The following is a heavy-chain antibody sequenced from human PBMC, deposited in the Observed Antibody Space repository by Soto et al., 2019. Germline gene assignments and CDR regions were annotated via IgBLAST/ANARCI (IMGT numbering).Heavy chain of an antibody. D-gene: IGHD3-16*02. V-gene: IGHV4-31*03. J-gene: IGHJ4*02. CDR1: GDSLTNGTYY. Sequence: QVQLQESGPGLVKPSQTLSLTCTVSGDSLTNGTYYWTWLRQHPGKGLEWIGYIYHSGRTNYNPSLRSRVSMSVDTSENQFSLNLSSVTAADTAVYFCAREDPPDISLFDYWGQGILVTVSS. CDR3: AREDPPDISLFDY. CDR2: IYHSGRT.